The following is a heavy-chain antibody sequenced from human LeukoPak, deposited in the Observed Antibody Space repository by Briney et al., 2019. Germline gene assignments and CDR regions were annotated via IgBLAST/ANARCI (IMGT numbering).Heavy chain of an antibody. CDR1: GYTFTSYG. V-gene: IGHV1-2*02. CDR3: ARGDIAAAGVFDY. D-gene: IGHD6-13*01. CDR2: INPNSGGT. Sequence: GASVKVSCKASGYTFTSYGISWVRQAPGQGLEWMGWINPNSGGTNYAQKFQGRVTMTRDTSISTAYMELSRLRSDDTAVYYCARGDIAAAGVFDYWGQGTLVTVSS. J-gene: IGHJ4*02.